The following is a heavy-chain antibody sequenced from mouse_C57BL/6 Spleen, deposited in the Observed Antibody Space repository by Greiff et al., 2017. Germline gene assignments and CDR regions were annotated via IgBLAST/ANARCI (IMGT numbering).Heavy chain of an antibody. CDR1: GFSFNTYA. V-gene: IGHV10-1*01. CDR2: IRSKSNNYAT. Sequence: EVQRVESGGGLVQPKGSLKLSCAASGFSFNTYAMNWVRQAPGKGLEWVARIRSKSNNYATYYADSVKDRFTISRDDSESMLYLQMNNLKTEDTAMYYCVRHKNAYNAMDYWGQGTSVTVSS. J-gene: IGHJ4*01. CDR3: VRHKNAYNAMDY.